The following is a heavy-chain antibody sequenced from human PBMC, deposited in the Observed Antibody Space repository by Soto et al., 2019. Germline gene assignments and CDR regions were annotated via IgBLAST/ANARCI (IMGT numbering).Heavy chain of an antibody. V-gene: IGHV4-59*01. Sequence: SQTLSLTCTVSGASIRSYAWSWIRQPPGKGLESIGYISYTGITNYNSSLKSRVTISADTSKKQVYLNLTSVTAADTAVYYCARTNTIFGVVRSLDYWGQGTLVTVSS. CDR2: ISYTGIT. CDR1: GASIRSYA. J-gene: IGHJ4*02. CDR3: ARTNTIFGVVRSLDY. D-gene: IGHD3-3*01.